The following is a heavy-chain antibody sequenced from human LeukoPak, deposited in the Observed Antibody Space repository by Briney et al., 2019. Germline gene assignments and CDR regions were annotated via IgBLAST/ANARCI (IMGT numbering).Heavy chain of an antibody. CDR2: IYYSGST. J-gene: IGHJ4*02. V-gene: IGHV4-59*01. CDR1: GGSISSYY. Sequence: PSETLSLTCTVSGGSISSYYWSWIRQPPGKGLEWIGYIYYSGSTNYNPSLKSRVTISVDTSKNQFSLKLSSVTAADTAVYYCARVNGATIGSSGYYSWGQGTLVTVSS. D-gene: IGHD3-22*01. CDR3: ARVNGATIGSSGYYS.